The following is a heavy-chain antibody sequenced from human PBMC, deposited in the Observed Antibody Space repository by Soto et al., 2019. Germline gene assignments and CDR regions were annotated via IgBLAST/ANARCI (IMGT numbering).Heavy chain of an antibody. Sequence: ASVKVSCKASGYTFTNYDINWVRQATGQGLEWMGWMNPNSGNTGYAQKFQGRVTMTRNTSISTAYMELSSLRSEDTAVYYCASGWRGPAANGSLDIRGQGTMVTGSS. CDR1: GYTFTNYD. CDR3: ASGWRGPAANGSLDI. J-gene: IGHJ3*02. CDR2: MNPNSGNT. V-gene: IGHV1-8*01. D-gene: IGHD2-2*01.